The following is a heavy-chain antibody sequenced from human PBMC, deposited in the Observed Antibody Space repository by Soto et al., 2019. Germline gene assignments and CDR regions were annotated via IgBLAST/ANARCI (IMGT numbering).Heavy chain of an antibody. CDR2: ISNDGMNT. J-gene: IGHJ1*01. CDR3: AKGLRFMEH. D-gene: IGHD1-1*01. Sequence: PGESLRLSYGASGFTFGSYALHWVRQAPGKGLEWVALISNDGMNTFYADSVKGRMTVSRDKAEKTMYLQMNSLTAEDTAVYYCAKGLRFMEHWGQGIVVTVSS. V-gene: IGHV3-30-3*02. CDR1: GFTFGSYA.